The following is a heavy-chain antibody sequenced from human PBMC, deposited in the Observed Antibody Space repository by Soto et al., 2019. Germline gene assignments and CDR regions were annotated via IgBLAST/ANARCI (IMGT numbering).Heavy chain of an antibody. J-gene: IGHJ3*02. V-gene: IGHV5-51*01. D-gene: IGHD6-13*01. CDR1: GYSFTICW. Sequence: GESLKISCKGSGYSFTICWIGWVLQMPGKGLEWMWVIYPCDSDTIYSPSFHVQVTIAADNSISTAYLQWSSLKASDTAKYYCVRHWRQQLVEDAFDIWGQGTMVTVSS. CDR2: IYPCDSDT. CDR3: VRHWRQQLVEDAFDI.